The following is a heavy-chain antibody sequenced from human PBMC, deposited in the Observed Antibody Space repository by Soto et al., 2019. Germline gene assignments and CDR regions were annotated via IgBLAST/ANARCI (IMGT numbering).Heavy chain of an antibody. CDR3: ASGGWSLAFDI. J-gene: IGHJ3*02. CDR1: GFTFSSYW. CDR2: IKQDGSEK. Sequence: EVQLVESGGGLVQPGGSLRLSCAASGFTFSSYWMSWVRQAPGKGLEWVANIKQDGSEKYYVDSVKGRFTISRDNAKNSLYLQMNSLRAEDTAVYYCASGGWSLAFDIWGQGTMVTVSS. D-gene: IGHD3-16*01. V-gene: IGHV3-7*03.